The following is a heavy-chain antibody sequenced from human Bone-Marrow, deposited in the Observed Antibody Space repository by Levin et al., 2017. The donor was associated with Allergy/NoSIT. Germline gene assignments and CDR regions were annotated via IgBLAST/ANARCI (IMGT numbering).Heavy chain of an antibody. CDR3: ARDREYYDFWSGYFGY. J-gene: IGHJ4*02. V-gene: IGHV3-48*03. CDR2: ISSSGSTI. CDR1: GFTFSSYE. Sequence: QSGESLKISCAASGFTFSSYEMNWVRQAPGKGLEWVSYISSSGSTIYYADSVKGRFTISRDNAKNSLYLQMNSLRAEDTAVYYCARDREYYDFWSGYFGYWGQGTLVTVSS. D-gene: IGHD3-3*01.